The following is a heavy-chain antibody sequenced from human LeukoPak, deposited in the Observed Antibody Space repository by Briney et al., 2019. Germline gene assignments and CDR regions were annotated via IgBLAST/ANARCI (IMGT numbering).Heavy chain of an antibody. CDR2: IYTSGSS. J-gene: IGHJ4*02. V-gene: IGHV4-61*02. Sequence: SQTLSLTCTVSGGSISSGSYYWSWLRQPAGKGLEWIGRIYTSGSSNYNPSLKSRVPISVDTSKNQFSLKLSSVTAADTAVYYCARFYDYWGQGTLVTVSS. CDR3: ARFYDY. CDR1: GGSISSGSYY.